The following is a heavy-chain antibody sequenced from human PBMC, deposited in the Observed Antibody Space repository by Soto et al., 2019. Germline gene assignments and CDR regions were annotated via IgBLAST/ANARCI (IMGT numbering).Heavy chain of an antibody. V-gene: IGHV3-48*01. CDR1: GVTLSRYS. CDR3: ARDLGGDSSGYSVY. J-gene: IGHJ4*02. CDR2: ISSRSSTI. Sequence: GPLRLSCSASGVTLSRYSMNLGRQAPVQGLEWVSDISSRSSTIYYEVSVKGRLTSSRDNSKNTLYFQMNSLRAEETAVYYCARDLGGDSSGYSVYWGQGTLVTVSS. D-gene: IGHD3-22*01.